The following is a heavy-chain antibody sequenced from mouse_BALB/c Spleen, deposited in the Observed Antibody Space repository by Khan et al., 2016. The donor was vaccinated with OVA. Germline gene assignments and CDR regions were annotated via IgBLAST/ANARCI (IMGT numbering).Heavy chain of an antibody. CDR3: DRRNYFGYTFAY. CDR1: GYTFTDYY. J-gene: IGHJ3*01. Sequence: QVRLQQSGAELARPGASVKLSCTASGYTFTDYYINWVKQRTGQGLEWIGEISPGSGDTYYNERFMGKATLTADKSSSTAYMQLRSLTSEDSAVSFCDRRNYFGYTFAYWGQGTLVTVSA. V-gene: IGHV1-77*01. D-gene: IGHD1-2*01. CDR2: ISPGSGDT.